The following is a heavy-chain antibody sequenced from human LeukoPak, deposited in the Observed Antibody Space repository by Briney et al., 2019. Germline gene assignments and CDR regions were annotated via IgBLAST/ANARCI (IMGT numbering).Heavy chain of an antibody. CDR3: ARWGPSGQKRWYFDL. Sequence: ASVKVSRKASGYTFTSYGISWVRQAPGQGLEWMGWISAYNGNTNYVQKLQGRVTMTTDTSTSTAYMELRSLRSDDTAVYYCARWGPSGQKRWYFDLWGRGTLVTVSS. CDR1: GYTFTSYG. V-gene: IGHV1-18*01. J-gene: IGHJ2*01. D-gene: IGHD2-15*01. CDR2: ISAYNGNT.